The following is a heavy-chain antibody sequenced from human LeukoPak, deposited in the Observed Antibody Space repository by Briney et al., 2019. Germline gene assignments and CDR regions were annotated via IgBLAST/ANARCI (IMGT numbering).Heavy chain of an antibody. D-gene: IGHD1-14*01. CDR2: INGDGSTT. Sequence: PGGSLRLSCVASGFTLRSYWVYWVRQAPGKGLVWVSRINGDGSTTDHADSVRGRFTISRDNAKNTLYLQMNSLRVEDTAIYYCARDFRNLGLDVWGQGTTVTVSS. V-gene: IGHV3-74*01. J-gene: IGHJ6*02. CDR3: ARDFRNLGLDV. CDR1: GFTLRSYW.